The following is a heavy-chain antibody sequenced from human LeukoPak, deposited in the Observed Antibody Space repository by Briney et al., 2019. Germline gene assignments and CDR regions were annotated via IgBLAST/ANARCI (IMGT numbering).Heavy chain of an antibody. CDR3: ATSSNAPGNH. D-gene: IGHD2-2*01. CDR2: ISSGSSTI. V-gene: IGHV3-48*04. CDR1: GFTFSSQS. J-gene: IGHJ5*02. Sequence: PGKSLRLSCAGSGFTFSSQSMNWVRQVPGKGLEWISYISSGSSTINYADSVKGRFTISRDNAKNSLYLQMNSLRAEDTAVYYCATSSNAPGNHWGQGTLVTVSS.